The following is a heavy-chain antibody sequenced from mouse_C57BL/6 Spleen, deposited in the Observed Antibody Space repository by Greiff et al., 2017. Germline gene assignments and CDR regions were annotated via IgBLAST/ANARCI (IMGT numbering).Heavy chain of an antibody. D-gene: IGHD2-3*01. Sequence: QVQLQQPGAELVRPGSSVKLSCKASGYTFTSYWLHWVKQRPIQGLEWIGNIDPSDSETHYNQKFKDKATLTVDKSSSTAYMQLSSLTSEDSAVYYCARGDGYYGVYYAMDYWGQGTSVTVSS. J-gene: IGHJ4*01. V-gene: IGHV1-52*01. CDR3: ARGDGYYGVYYAMDY. CDR1: GYTFTSYW. CDR2: IDPSDSET.